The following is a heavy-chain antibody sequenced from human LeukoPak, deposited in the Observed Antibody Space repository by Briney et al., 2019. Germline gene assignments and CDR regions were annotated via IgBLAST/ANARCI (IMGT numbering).Heavy chain of an antibody. V-gene: IGHV4-39*01. CDR1: GGSISSSSYY. Sequence: SETLSLTCTVSGGSISSSSYYWGWIRQPPGKGLEWIGSIYYSGSTYYNPSLKSRVTISVDTSKNQFSLKLSSVTAADTAVYYCARLGFDYWGQGTLVTVSS. CDR3: ARLGFDY. CDR2: IYYSGST. J-gene: IGHJ4*02.